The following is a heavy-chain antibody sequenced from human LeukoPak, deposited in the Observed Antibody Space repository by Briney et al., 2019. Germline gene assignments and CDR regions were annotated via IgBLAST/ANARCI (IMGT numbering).Heavy chain of an antibody. CDR1: GFTFSTYE. CDR2: ISSGGSTI. J-gene: IGHJ4*02. D-gene: IGHD1-26*01. Sequence: GRSLRLSCASSGFTFSTYEMNWVRQAPGKGLEWVSYISSGGSTIYYADSVKGRFTISRDNAKDSLYLQMNSLRAEDTAVYYCARDFGQWELNGGYYFDYWGQGTLVTVSP. V-gene: IGHV3-48*03. CDR3: ARDFGQWELNGGYYFDY.